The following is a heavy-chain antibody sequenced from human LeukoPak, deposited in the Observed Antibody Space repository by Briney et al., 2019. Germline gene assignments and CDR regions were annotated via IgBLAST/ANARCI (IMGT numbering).Heavy chain of an antibody. CDR3: ARDPHYYDSSGYPDYYNWFDP. V-gene: IGHV4-4*07. J-gene: IGHJ5*02. CDR2: IYTSGST. Sequence: SETLSLTCTVSGGSISNYYWSWLRQPAGKGLEWIGRIYTSGSTNYNPALKSRVTMSLDTSKNQFSLRLSSVTAADTAVYYCARDPHYYDSSGYPDYYNWFDPWGQGTLVTVSS. CDR1: GGSISNYY. D-gene: IGHD3-22*01.